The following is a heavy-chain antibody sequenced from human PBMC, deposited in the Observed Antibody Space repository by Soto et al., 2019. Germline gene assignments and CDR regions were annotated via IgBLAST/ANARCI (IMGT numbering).Heavy chain of an antibody. Sequence: SETLSLTCAVSGGSISNGGYSWSWIRQPPGKGLEWSGTIYHNGSTHYNPSLESRVTISVDRSKNQFSLKLTSVIAADTAVYYCARGRLYLSSFYDYWGQGTLVTVSS. J-gene: IGHJ4*02. CDR3: ARGRLYLSSFYDY. V-gene: IGHV4-30-2*01. CDR1: GGSISNGGYS. CDR2: IYHNGST. D-gene: IGHD6-13*01.